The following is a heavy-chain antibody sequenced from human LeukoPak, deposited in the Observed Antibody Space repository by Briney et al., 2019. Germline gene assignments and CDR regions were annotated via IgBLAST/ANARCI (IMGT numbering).Heavy chain of an antibody. D-gene: IGHD3-10*01. CDR1: GGSFSGYY. V-gene: IGHV4-34*01. CDR3: ARQTKDDSGSYRFGKKKRGYMDV. J-gene: IGHJ6*03. Sequence: SETLSLTCAVYGGSFSGYYWSWIRQPPGKGLEWIGEINHSGSTNYNPSLKSRVTISVHTSKNQFSLKLSSVTAADTAVYYCARQTKDDSGSYRFGKKKRGYMDVWGKGTTVTISS. CDR2: INHSGST.